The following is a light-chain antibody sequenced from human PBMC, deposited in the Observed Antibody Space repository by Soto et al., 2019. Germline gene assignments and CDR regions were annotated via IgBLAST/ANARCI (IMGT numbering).Light chain of an antibody. CDR2: GAS. CDR1: QSFSNN. Sequence: EIVMTQSPATLSVSPGERGTLSCTARQSFSNNLTWYQQKPGQPPRLLIYGASTRATGVPGRFSGSGSGTEFTLTISSLQSEDFAVYYCQQYNDWWTFGQGTKVDI. V-gene: IGKV3-15*01. J-gene: IGKJ1*01. CDR3: QQYNDWWT.